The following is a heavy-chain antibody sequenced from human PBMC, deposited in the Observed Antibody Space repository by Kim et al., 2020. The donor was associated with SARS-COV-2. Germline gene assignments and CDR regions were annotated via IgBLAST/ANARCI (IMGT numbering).Heavy chain of an antibody. J-gene: IGHJ6*02. V-gene: IGHV7-4-1*02. CDR3: ARLLTVAAYYYYYYGMDV. Sequence: ASVKVSCKASGYTFTSYAMNWVRQAPGQGLEWMGWINTNTGNPTYAQGFTGRFVFSLDTSVSTAYLQISSLKAEDTAVYYCARLLTVAAYYYYYYGMDVWGQGTTVTVSS. CDR2: INTNTGNP. D-gene: IGHD6-19*01. CDR1: GYTFTSYA.